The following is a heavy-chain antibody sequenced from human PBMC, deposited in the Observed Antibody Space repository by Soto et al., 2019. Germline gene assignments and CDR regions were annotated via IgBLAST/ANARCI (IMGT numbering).Heavy chain of an antibody. Sequence: QVQLVQSGAEVKNPGASVKVSCKASGYTFTSYGISWVRQVPGQGLEWMGWISAYNDITNYAQKLQDRVTMTTDASTSTAYMELRSLRSDDTAMYYCAVYDSSGKYYFDYWSQGTLVTVSS. V-gene: IGHV1-18*01. CDR1: GYTFTSYG. D-gene: IGHD3-22*01. CDR2: ISAYNDIT. CDR3: AVYDSSGKYYFDY. J-gene: IGHJ4*02.